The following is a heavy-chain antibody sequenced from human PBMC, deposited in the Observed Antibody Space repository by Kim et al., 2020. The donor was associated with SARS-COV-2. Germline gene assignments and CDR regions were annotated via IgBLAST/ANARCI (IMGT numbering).Heavy chain of an antibody. J-gene: IGHJ4*01. Sequence: GGSLRLSCAASGLTFHSYAMNWVRQGPGKGLEWVSSITRGGDTYYAASVKGRFTISCNNSKDTLLLQLNNLRGEDTANYYCVPCVTLADRSGWCSFFD. D-gene: IGHD6-19*01. V-gene: IGHV3-23*01. CDR1: GLTFHSYA. CDR3: VPCVTLADRSGWCSFFD. CDR2: ITRGGDT.